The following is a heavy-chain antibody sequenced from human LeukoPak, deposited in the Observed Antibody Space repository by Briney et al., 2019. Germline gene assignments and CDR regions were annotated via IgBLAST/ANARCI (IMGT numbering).Heavy chain of an antibody. Sequence: GASVKVSCKASGGTFSSYAISWVRQAPGQGLEWMGGIIPIFGTANYAQKFQGRVTITTDESTSTACMELRSLRSEDTAVYYCARGGVTHWYFDLWGRGTLVTVSS. CDR1: GGTFSSYA. CDR2: IIPIFGTA. CDR3: ARGGVTHWYFDL. D-gene: IGHD3-10*01. J-gene: IGHJ2*01. V-gene: IGHV1-69*05.